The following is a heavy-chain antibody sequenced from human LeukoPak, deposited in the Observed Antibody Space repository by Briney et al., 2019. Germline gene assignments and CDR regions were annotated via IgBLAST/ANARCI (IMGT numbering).Heavy chain of an antibody. CDR1: GCTFSSYA. CDR2: ISGSGGST. D-gene: IGHD2-2*01. CDR3: AKAQGRAAAPN. V-gene: IGHV3-23*01. J-gene: IGHJ4*02. Sequence: GSLRLSCAATGCTFSSYAMSCVRQAPGKGLEWVSAISGSGGSTYYADSVKGRFTISRDNSKNTLYLQMNSLRAEDTAVYYCAKAQGRAAAPNWGQGTLVTVSS.